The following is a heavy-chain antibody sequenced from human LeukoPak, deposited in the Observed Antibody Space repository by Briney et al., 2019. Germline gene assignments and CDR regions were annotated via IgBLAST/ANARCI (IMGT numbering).Heavy chain of an antibody. J-gene: IGHJ2*01. Sequence: GGSLRLSCAASGFTFSSYEMNWVCQAPGKGLEWVAYSSYSGSIIYYADSVKGRFTISRDNSKNSLYLQMNSLRAEDTAVYYCARRVRGYSYGYSYRYFDLWGRGTLVTVSS. CDR1: GFTFSSYE. D-gene: IGHD5-18*01. V-gene: IGHV3-48*03. CDR2: SSYSGSII. CDR3: ARRVRGYSYGYSYRYFDL.